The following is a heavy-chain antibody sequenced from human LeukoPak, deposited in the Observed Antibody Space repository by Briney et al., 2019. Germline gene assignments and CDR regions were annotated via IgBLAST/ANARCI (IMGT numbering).Heavy chain of an antibody. CDR3: ARSSFPTFPLFDY. J-gene: IGHJ4*02. CDR2: IYSGGST. CDR1: GFTFSSNY. D-gene: IGHD2/OR15-2a*01. Sequence: GGSLRLSCAASGFTFSSNYMSWVRQAPGKGLEWVSVIYSGGSTYYADSVKGRFTISRDNSKNTLYLQMNSLRAEDTAVYYCARSSFPTFPLFDYWGQGTLVTVSS. V-gene: IGHV3-66*02.